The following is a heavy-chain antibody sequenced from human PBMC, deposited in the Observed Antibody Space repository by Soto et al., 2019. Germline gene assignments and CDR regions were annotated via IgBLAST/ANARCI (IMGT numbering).Heavy chain of an antibody. CDR3: ARAAKERWLPPFDY. D-gene: IGHD5-12*01. V-gene: IGHV1-69*12. J-gene: IGHJ4*02. CDR2: IIPIFGTA. CDR1: GGTFSSYA. Sequence: QVQLVQSGAEVKKPGSSVKVSCKASGGTFSSYAISWVRQAPGQGLEWMGGIIPIFGTANYAQKFQGRVTSTADEYTGTAYMELSSLRSEETAVYYCARAAKERWLPPFDYWGQGTLVTVSS.